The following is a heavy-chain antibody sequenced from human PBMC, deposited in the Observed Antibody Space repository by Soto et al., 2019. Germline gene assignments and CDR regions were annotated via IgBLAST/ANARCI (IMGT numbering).Heavy chain of an antibody. Sequence: QGQLLQSGDEVKKPGASVRVSCRASGYDFTSYGISWVRQAPGQVLEWVSWISAYNGKRDTAQKFQGRVTMTLDTSTDTAHMELGDLTSADTAVYYCARGRIVDSIHDAFEIWGQGTMVAVSS. CDR2: ISAYNGKR. J-gene: IGHJ3*02. D-gene: IGHD2-21*01. CDR3: ARGRIVDSIHDAFEI. CDR1: GYDFTSYG. V-gene: IGHV1-18*01.